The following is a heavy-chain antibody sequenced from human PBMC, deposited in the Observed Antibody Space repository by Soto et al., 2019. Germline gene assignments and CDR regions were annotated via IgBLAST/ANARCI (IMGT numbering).Heavy chain of an antibody. CDR2: IFYTGRT. V-gene: IGHV4-39*01. CDR1: RGSISNPSYS. Sequence: SETLSLPCTVSRGSISNPSYSCGWVRQPPGKGLAWIGDIFYTGRTYYSPSLKSRVTISVDMSKEQFSLSLTSVTAADTAVYFCAGLTFMIAAASHGRCNWFGPAPREPWEASPQ. CDR3: AGLTFMIAAASHGRCNWFGP. J-gene: IGHJ5*02. D-gene: IGHD2-21*01.